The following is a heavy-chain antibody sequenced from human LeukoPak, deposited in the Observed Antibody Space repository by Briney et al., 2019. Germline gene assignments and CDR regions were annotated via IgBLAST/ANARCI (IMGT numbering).Heavy chain of an antibody. CDR3: ARHLRSAWFGF. CDR1: GFHFTAYG. J-gene: IGHJ4*02. CDR2: IYPGGSNR. V-gene: IGHV5-51*01. D-gene: IGHD6-25*01. Sequence: GGSLKISWKCSGFHFTAYGIAWVPQIPGKGLEWMGNIYPGGSNRIYSPSFQGQVPMSADKSIPTVYLHGRSPKAWHPAMFYCARHLRSAWFGFWGQGSLVTASS.